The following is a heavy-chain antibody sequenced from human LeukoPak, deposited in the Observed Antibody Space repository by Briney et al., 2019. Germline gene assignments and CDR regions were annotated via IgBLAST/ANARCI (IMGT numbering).Heavy chain of an antibody. CDR2: ISTYSGHT. CDR1: GYSFSTYG. Sequence: GASVKVSCKASGYSFSTYGITWVRQAPGQGLEWMGWISTYSGHTNYAQKFQGRVTMTTDTSTSTAYMELRSLRSDDTAVYYCARVFYDDTYYYYYYMDVWGTGTTVTVSS. V-gene: IGHV1-18*01. D-gene: IGHD5/OR15-5a*01. J-gene: IGHJ6*03. CDR3: ARVFYDDTYYYYYYMDV.